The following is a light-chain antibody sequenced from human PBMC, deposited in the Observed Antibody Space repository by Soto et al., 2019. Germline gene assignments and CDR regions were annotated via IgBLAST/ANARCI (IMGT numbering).Light chain of an antibody. Sequence: DIQITQSPSSLSASVGDKVTITCRASQDIRNDVGSYQQKAGKAPNRLVFAASSLHSGVPSRLSGSRSGTKYTLKITSLQPEDLATYYCLQHNTYPFTFGGGTKVDIK. CDR3: LQHNTYPFT. CDR1: QDIRND. J-gene: IGKJ4*01. CDR2: AAS. V-gene: IGKV1-17*01.